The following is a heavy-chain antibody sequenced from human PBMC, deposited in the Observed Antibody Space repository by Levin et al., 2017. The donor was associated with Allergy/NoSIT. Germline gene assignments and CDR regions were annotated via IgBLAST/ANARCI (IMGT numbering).Heavy chain of an antibody. CDR2: IYAGDSDT. D-gene: IGHD5-12*01. CDR3: ARRAGGYFGHDSFYYMDV. V-gene: IGHV5-51*01. Sequence: HGESLKISCQCSGYGFTSYWIAWVRQTTGQGLEWMGIIYAGDSDTRYSPSFEGQVSISVDKSNRTSSLQWKSLKASDSGTYFCARRAGGYFGHDSFYYMDVWGEGTTVTVAS. J-gene: IGHJ6*03. CDR1: GYGFTSYW.